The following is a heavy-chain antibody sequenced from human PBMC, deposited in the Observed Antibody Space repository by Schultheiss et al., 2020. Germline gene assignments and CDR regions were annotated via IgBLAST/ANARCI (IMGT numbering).Heavy chain of an antibody. V-gene: IGHV4-59*01. J-gene: IGHJ3*02. CDR3: ARTSIAGPRGAFDI. CDR1: GGSISSYY. D-gene: IGHD6-6*01. CDR2: IYYSGST. Sequence: SQTLSLTCTVSGGSISSYYWSWIRQPPGKGLEWIGYIYYSGSTYYNPSLKSRVTISVDTSKNQFSLKLSSVTAADTAVYYCARTSIAGPRGAFDIWGKGTMVTVSS.